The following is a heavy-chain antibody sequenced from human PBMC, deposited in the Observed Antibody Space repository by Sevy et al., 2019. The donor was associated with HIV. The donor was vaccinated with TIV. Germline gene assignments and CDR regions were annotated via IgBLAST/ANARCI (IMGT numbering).Heavy chain of an antibody. CDR2: IWFDGSNK. J-gene: IGHJ4*02. CDR1: GFTFSTYG. D-gene: IGHD6-19*01. CDR3: ARAVISDWYQSFDY. V-gene: IGHV3-33*01. Sequence: GGSLRLSCAASGFTFSTYGMHWVRQAPGKGLEWAALIWFDGSNKYYADSVKGRFTISRDNDKNTLYLQMSSLRAEDTAVYYCARAVISDWYQSFDYWGQGTLVTVSS.